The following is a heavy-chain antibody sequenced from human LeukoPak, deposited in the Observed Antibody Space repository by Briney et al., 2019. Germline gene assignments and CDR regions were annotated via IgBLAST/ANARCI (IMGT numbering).Heavy chain of an antibody. CDR2: VSGSGSTA. D-gene: IGHD3-16*01. V-gene: IGHV3-23*01. CDR3: AKARAITSFDY. CDR1: GFTFNNYV. Sequence: GGSLRLFCAASGFTFNNYVMSWVRQAPGKGLEWVSSVSGSGSTAYYADSVKGRFTISRDNSKNTLYLQMNTMRAEDTATYYCAKARAITSFDYWGQGTLVTVSS. J-gene: IGHJ4*02.